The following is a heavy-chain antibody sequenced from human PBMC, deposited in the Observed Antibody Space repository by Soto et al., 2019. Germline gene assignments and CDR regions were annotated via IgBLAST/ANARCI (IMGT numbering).Heavy chain of an antibody. CDR1: GFTFSSYG. J-gene: IGHJ6*04. V-gene: IGHV3-33*01. CDR3: ARAPDIAARPPVDV. CDR2: IWYDGSNK. D-gene: IGHD6-6*01. Sequence: PGGSLRLSCAASGFTFSSYGMHWVRQAPGKGLEWVAVIWYDGSNKYYADSVKGRFTISRDNSKNTLYLQMNSLRAEDTAVYYCARAPDIAARPPVDVWGKGTTVTVSS.